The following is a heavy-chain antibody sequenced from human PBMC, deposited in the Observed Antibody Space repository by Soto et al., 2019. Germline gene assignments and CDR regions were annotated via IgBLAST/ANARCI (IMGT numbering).Heavy chain of an antibody. CDR1: GFTFSSYG. CDR3: AKDRSYGTSDY. V-gene: IGHV3-30*18. J-gene: IGHJ4*02. D-gene: IGHD1-1*01. Sequence: PGGSLRLSCAASGFTFSSYGMHWVRQAPGKGLEWVAVISYDGSNKYYADSVKGRFTISRDNSKNTLYLQMNSLRAEDMAVYYCAKDRSYGTSDYWGLGTLVTVSS. CDR2: ISYDGSNK.